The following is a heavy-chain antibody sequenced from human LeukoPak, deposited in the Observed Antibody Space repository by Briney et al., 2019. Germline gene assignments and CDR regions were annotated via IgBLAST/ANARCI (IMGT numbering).Heavy chain of an antibody. Sequence: SETLSLTCAVYGGSFSGYYWSWIRQPPGKGLEWIGEINHSGSTNYNPSHKSRVTISVDTSKNQFSLKLSSVTAADTAVYYCARDDTAAAGTLFDYWGQGTLVTVSS. CDR1: GGSFSGYY. CDR2: INHSGST. CDR3: ARDDTAAAGTLFDY. J-gene: IGHJ4*02. D-gene: IGHD6-13*01. V-gene: IGHV4-34*01.